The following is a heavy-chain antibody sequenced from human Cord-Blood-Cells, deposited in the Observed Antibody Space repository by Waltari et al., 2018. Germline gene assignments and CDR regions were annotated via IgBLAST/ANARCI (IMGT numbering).Heavy chain of an antibody. D-gene: IGHD2-2*01. J-gene: IGHJ4*02. Sequence: EVQLVQSGAEVKKPGESLKISCKGSGYRFTSYWIGRARQMPGKGLEWMGISYPGDSDTRYSPSFQGQVTISADKSISTAYLQWSSLKASDTAMYYCARQSDCSSTSCYDYWGQGTLVTVSS. CDR2: SYPGDSDT. V-gene: IGHV5-51*01. CDR3: ARQSDCSSTSCYDY. CDR1: GYRFTSYW.